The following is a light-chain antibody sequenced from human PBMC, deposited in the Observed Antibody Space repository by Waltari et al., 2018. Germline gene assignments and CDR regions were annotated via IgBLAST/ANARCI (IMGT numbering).Light chain of an antibody. Sequence: QDVVTQEPSLTVSPGGTVTLTCGSSAGPVTNSHYPYWFQQKPGQAPRTLIYDTSNKHYWTPARFSGSLLGDKAALTLSGAQPEDEADYYCLLSYTGAREVFGGGTKLTVL. V-gene: IGLV7-46*01. J-gene: IGLJ2*01. CDR2: DTS. CDR3: LLSYTGAREV. CDR1: AGPVTNSHY.